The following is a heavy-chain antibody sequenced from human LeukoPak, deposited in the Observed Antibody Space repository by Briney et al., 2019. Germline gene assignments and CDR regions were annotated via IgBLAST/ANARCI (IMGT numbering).Heavy chain of an antibody. CDR3: ATGNLGYCSGDNCPFVFDI. V-gene: IGHV4-34*01. D-gene: IGHD2-15*01. Sequence: SETLPLTCAVYGGSFSGYYWSWIRQPPGKGLEWIGEINHSGSTKYNPSLKSRVIISEDTSKNQFSLKLSSVTAADTAMYFCATGNLGYCSGDNCPFVFDIWGQGTMVTVSS. CDR2: INHSGST. CDR1: GGSFSGYY. J-gene: IGHJ3*02.